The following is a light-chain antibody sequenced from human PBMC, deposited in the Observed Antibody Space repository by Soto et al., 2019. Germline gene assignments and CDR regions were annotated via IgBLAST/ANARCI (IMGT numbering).Light chain of an antibody. J-gene: IGKJ2*01. CDR2: DTS. CDR1: QSVSSL. V-gene: IGKV3D-15*01. Sequence: IVLTQSPATLSVSPGERATLSCRASQSVSSLLAWYQQKPRQAPRLLIYDTSTRATGIPPRFSGSGSGTDFTLTISSLQSEDFAVYYCQQYNNWPPKYTFGQGTKLEIK. CDR3: QQYNNWPPKYT.